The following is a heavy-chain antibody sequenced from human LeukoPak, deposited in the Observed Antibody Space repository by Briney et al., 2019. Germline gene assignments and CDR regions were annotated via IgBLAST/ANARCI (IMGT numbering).Heavy chain of an antibody. CDR2: IYTSGST. CDR3: ASGAAIAGDYMDV. J-gene: IGHJ6*03. V-gene: IGHV4-39*07. Sequence: PSETLSLTCTVSGGSISSSRYYWGWIRQPPGKGLEWIGRIYTSGSTNYNPSLKSRVTISVDTSKNQFSLKLSSVTAADTAVYYCASGAAIAGDYMDVWGKGTTFTVSS. D-gene: IGHD2-21*01. CDR1: GGSISSSRYY.